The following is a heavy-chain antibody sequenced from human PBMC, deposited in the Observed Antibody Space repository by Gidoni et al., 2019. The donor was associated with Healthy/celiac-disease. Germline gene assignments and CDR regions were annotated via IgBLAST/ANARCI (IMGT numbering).Heavy chain of an antibody. CDR1: AYTFTSYG. CDR2: ISAYNGNT. J-gene: IGHJ4*02. D-gene: IGHD6-13*01. CDR3: ARWISSTLFDY. V-gene: IGHV1-18*01. Sequence: QVHLVQSGAELKKPGASVKLSCKASAYTFTSYGISWVRQAPGQVLEWMGWISAYNGNTNYAQKLQGRVTMTTDTSTSTGYMELRSLRSDDTAVYYCARWISSTLFDYWGQGTLVTVSS.